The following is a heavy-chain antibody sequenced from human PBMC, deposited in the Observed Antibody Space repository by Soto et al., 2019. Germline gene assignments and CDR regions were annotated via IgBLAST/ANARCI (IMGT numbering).Heavy chain of an antibody. Sequence: KTSESLSLSCTVSGDSVSSDTYYWSWIRQPPGKGLEWIGYLFYTGSTSYNPSLNSRVTMLVDTSKNQFSLKLSSVTAADSAVYYCARATLGYCTSSSCNGGDYYYGMDVWGQGTTVTVSS. D-gene: IGHD2-2*01. CDR2: LFYTGST. J-gene: IGHJ6*02. CDR1: GDSVSSDTYY. CDR3: ARATLGYCTSSSCNGGDYYYGMDV. V-gene: IGHV4-61*01.